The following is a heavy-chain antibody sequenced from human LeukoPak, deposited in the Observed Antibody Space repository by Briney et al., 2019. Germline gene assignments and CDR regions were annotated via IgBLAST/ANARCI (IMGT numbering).Heavy chain of an antibody. CDR2: INWNGGST. CDR3: ARDIGYSGSHGAFDI. V-gene: IGHV3-20*01. CDR1: GFTFDDYG. J-gene: IGHJ3*02. D-gene: IGHD1-26*01. Sequence: PGGSLRLSCAASGFTFDDYGMSWVRQAPGKGLEWVSGINWNGGSTGYADSVKGRFTISRDNAKNSLYLQMNSLRAEDTALYHCARDIGYSGSHGAFDIWGQGTMVTVSS.